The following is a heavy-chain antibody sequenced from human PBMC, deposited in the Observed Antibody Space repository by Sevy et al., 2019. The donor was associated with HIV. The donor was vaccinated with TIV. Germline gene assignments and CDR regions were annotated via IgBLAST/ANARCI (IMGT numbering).Heavy chain of an antibody. J-gene: IGHJ4*02. CDR1: GFTFSNYW. V-gene: IGHV3-7*01. CDR3: ARSLTRPWYSDY. D-gene: IGHD7-27*01. CDR2: IKQDGSEK. Sequence: GGSLRLSCAASGFTFSNYWMSWVRQAPGKGLEWVANIKQDGSEKYYVDSVKGRFIISRDNTKNSLYLQMNSLRVEDTAVYYCARSLTRPWYSDYWGQGTLVTVSS.